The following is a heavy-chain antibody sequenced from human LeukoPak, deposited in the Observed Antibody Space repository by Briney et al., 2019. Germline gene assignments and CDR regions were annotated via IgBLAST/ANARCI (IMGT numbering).Heavy chain of an antibody. Sequence: GASVKVSCKASGGTFSSYAISWVRQAPGQGLEWMGRIIPILGIANYAQKFQGRVTITADKSTSTAYMELSSLRSEDTAVYYCARSGSGSSFDAFDIWGQGTMVTVSS. J-gene: IGHJ3*02. CDR2: IIPILGIA. CDR1: GGTFSSYA. D-gene: IGHD6-6*01. CDR3: ARSGSGSSFDAFDI. V-gene: IGHV1-69*04.